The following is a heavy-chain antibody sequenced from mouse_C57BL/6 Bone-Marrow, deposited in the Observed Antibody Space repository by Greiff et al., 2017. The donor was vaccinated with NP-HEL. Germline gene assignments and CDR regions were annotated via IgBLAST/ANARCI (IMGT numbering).Heavy chain of an antibody. CDR2: IDPSDSYT. D-gene: IGHD2-4*01. J-gene: IGHJ3*01. Sequence: QVQLQQPGAELVKPGASVKLSCKASGYTFTSYWMQWVKQRPGQGLEWIGEIDPSDSYTNYNQKFKGKATLTVDTSSSTAYMQLSSLTSEDSAVYYCARGGVYYDPAWFAYWGQGTLVTVSA. CDR1: GYTFTSYW. V-gene: IGHV1-50*01. CDR3: ARGGVYYDPAWFAY.